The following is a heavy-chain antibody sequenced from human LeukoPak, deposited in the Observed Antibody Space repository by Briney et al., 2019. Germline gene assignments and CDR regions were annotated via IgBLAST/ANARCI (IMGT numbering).Heavy chain of an antibody. D-gene: IGHD6-19*01. CDR3: ARTRDSSGCFGL. Sequence: TGGSLRLSCSASGFTFSAYSMNWVRQAPGKGLEWVSSISDGSTYIFYGDSVKGRFTVSRDDADNSLYLQMNSLRAEDTAVYYCARTRDSSGCFGLWGQGTLVTVSS. V-gene: IGHV3-21*01. CDR1: GFTFSAYS. CDR2: ISDGSTYI. J-gene: IGHJ4*02.